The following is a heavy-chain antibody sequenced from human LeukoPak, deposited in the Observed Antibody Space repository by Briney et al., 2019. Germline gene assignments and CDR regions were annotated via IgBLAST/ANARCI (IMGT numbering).Heavy chain of an antibody. V-gene: IGHV3-23*01. J-gene: IGHJ4*02. CDR2: ISGSGGST. CDR1: GFTFTDYA. D-gene: IGHD6-13*01. CDR3: AKALWYSSSWLFFSLDY. Sequence: GGSLRLSCAASGFTFTDYAMSWVRQAPGKGLEWVSAISGSGGSTYYADSVKGRFTISRDNSKNTLYLQMNSLRAEDTAVYYCAKALWYSSSWLFFSLDYWGQGTLVTVSS.